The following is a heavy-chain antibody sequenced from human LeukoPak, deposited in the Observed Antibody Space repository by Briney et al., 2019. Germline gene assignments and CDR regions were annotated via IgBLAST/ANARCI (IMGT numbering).Heavy chain of an antibody. D-gene: IGHD6-13*01. Sequence: GGSLRLSCAASGFTFSSYGMHWVRQAPGKGLEWVAFIRSDESTKYYADSVKGRFTISRDTSKNTLYLEMNSLRPEDTALYYCVRYISSWAQTLLDYWGQGTLVTVSS. CDR1: GFTFSSYG. CDR3: VRYISSWAQTLLDY. J-gene: IGHJ4*02. V-gene: IGHV3-30*02. CDR2: IRSDESTK.